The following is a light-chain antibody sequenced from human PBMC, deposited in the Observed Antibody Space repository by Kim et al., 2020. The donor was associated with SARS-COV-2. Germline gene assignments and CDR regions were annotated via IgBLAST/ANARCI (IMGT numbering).Light chain of an antibody. Sequence: APGERATPSRRASQSVSNNYLAWYQQKAGQAPRLLIYGASSRATGIPERFSGSGSGTDFTLTISRLEPEDFAVYYCQQYSSSPRTFGQGTKVDIK. CDR3: QQYSSSPRT. J-gene: IGKJ1*01. CDR1: QSVSNNY. V-gene: IGKV3-20*01. CDR2: GAS.